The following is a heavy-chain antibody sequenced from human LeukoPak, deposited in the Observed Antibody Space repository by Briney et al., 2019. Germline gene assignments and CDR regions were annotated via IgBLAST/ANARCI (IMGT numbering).Heavy chain of an antibody. V-gene: IGHV3-74*01. CDR2: ISGDGTTT. Sequence: GGSLRPSCAASGFTFSRYWMHWVRQAPGKGLVWVSRISGDGTTTTYADSVKGRFTTSRDNAKNTLYLQMNSLRDEDTAVYYCARELPYDYWGQGTLVAVSS. CDR1: GFTFSRYW. J-gene: IGHJ4*02. CDR3: ARELPYDY. D-gene: IGHD4-11*01.